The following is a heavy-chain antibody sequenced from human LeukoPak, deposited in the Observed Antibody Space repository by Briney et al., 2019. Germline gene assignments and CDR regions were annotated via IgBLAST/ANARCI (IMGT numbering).Heavy chain of an antibody. Sequence: GGSLRLSCAASGIAFSTYAMSWVRQAPGKGLEWVSVVSESGEITHYADSVKGRFTISRDNSKNTVYLQMNSLRAEDSAVYYCAKDTAQGYTYGTIEQDYWGQGTRVTVSS. CDR1: GIAFSTYA. CDR2: VSESGEIT. V-gene: IGHV3-23*01. CDR3: AKDTAQGYTYGTIEQDY. J-gene: IGHJ4*02. D-gene: IGHD5-18*01.